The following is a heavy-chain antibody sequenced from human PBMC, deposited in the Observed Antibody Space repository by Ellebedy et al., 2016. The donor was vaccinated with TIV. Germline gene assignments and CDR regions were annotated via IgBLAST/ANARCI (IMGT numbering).Heavy chain of an antibody. CDR2: ISGSGGST. CDR1: GFTFSSYA. V-gene: IGHV3-23*01. Sequence: GGSLRLXXAASGFTFSSYAMSWVRQAPGKGLEWVSAISGSGGSTYYADSVKGRFTISRDNSKNTLYLQMNSLRAEDTAVYYCAKKAMVRGVIFDPDAFDIWGQGTMVTVSS. CDR3: AKKAMVRGVIFDPDAFDI. D-gene: IGHD3-10*01. J-gene: IGHJ3*02.